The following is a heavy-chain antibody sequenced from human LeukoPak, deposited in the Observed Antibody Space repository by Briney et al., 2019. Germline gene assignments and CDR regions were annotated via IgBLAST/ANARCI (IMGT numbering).Heavy chain of an antibody. CDR2: IYTGGDT. CDR1: GFAVSSSF. D-gene: IGHD4-17*01. V-gene: IGHV3-66*01. Sequence: GGSLRLSCAASGFAVSSSFMTWVRQPPGKGLQWLSFIYTGGDTYYADSVKGRFTISRDDSKNTVYLQMNSLRAEDTAVYYCARDPKTTTDFGLDVWGQGTTVTVS. J-gene: IGHJ6*02. CDR3: ARDPKTTTDFGLDV.